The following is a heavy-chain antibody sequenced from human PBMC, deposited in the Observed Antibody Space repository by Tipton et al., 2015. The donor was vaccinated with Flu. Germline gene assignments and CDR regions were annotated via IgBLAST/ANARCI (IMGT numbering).Heavy chain of an antibody. CDR1: GITLSDFW. CDR2: IKQDGSEK. V-gene: IGHV3-7*01. Sequence: LSLTCEASGITLSDFWMNWVRQAPGKGLEWVAIIKQDGSEKYYVDSVKGRFTISRDNAKNSLYLQMNNVRVEDTAVYYCATYSGYDSYYFDDWGQGTLVTVSS. D-gene: IGHD5-12*01. CDR3: ATYSGYDSYYFDD. J-gene: IGHJ4*02.